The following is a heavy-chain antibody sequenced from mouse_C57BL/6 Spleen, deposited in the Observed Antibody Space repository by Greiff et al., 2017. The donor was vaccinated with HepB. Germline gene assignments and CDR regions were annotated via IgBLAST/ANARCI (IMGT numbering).Heavy chain of an antibody. D-gene: IGHD2-1*01. CDR1: GYTFTSYW. CDR2: IYPGSGST. CDR3: ASGGNYAFAY. V-gene: IGHV1-55*01. Sequence: VQLQQPGAELVKPGASVKMSCKASGYTFTSYWITWVKQRPGQGLEWIGDIYPGSGSTNYNEKFKSKATLTVDTSSSTAYLQLSCLTSEDSSVYYCASGGNYAFAYWGQGTLVTVSA. J-gene: IGHJ3*01.